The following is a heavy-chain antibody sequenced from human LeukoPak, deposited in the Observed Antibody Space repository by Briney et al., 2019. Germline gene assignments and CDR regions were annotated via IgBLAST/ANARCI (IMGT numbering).Heavy chain of an antibody. J-gene: IGHJ5*02. CDR3: AIEFSSGYFNWFDP. D-gene: IGHD3-22*01. Sequence: GASVKVSCKASGGTFSSYAISWVRQAPGQGLEWMGGIIPIFGTANYAQKFQGRVTITADESTSTAYMELRSLTSEDTAVYSCAIEFSSGYFNWFDPWGQGTLVTVSS. CDR2: IIPIFGTA. CDR1: GGTFSSYA. V-gene: IGHV1-69*13.